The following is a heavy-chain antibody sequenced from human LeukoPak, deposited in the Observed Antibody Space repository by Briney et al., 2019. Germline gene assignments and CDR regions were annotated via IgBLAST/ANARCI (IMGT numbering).Heavy chain of an antibody. J-gene: IGHJ4*02. CDR1: GGSISSSSYY. V-gene: IGHV4-39*01. CDR2: IYYSGST. D-gene: IGHD1-14*01. CDR3: AGRRGWTSDY. Sequence: PSETLSLTCTVSGGSISSSSYYWGWIRQPPGKGLEWIGSIYYSGSTYYNPSLKSRVTISVDTSKNQFSLKLSSVTAADTAVYYCAGRRGWTSDYWGQGTLVTVSS.